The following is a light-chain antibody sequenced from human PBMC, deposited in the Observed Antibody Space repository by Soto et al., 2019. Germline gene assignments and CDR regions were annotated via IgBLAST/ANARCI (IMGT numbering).Light chain of an antibody. CDR1: QSISSW. J-gene: IGKJ1*01. V-gene: IGKV1-5*01. CDR2: DAS. Sequence: DIPMTQSPSTLSASVGDRVTITCRASQSISSWLAWYQQKPGKAPKLLIYDASSLESGVPSRFSGSGSGTEFTLTISSLQPDDFATYYCQPYNGGTFGQGTKVEIK. CDR3: QPYNGGT.